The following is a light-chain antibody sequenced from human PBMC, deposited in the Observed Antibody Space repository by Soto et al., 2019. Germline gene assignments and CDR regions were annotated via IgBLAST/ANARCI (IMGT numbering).Light chain of an antibody. CDR2: AAS. V-gene: IGKV3-15*01. CDR1: QSVSSD. Sequence: DIVMTQSPATLSVSPGERATLSCRASQSVSSDLAWYQQKPGQAPRLLIYAASTRATGIPGRFSGSGSGTEFTLTISSLQSADFAVYYCQQYNNWHSLTFGGGTKVDIK. CDR3: QQYNNWHSLT. J-gene: IGKJ4*01.